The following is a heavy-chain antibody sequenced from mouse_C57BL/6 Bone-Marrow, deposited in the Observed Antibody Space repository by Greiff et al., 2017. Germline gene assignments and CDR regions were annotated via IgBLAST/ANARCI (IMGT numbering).Heavy chain of an antibody. V-gene: IGHV1-52*01. CDR3: ARGYNCSSCDY. Sequence: QVQLQQPGAELVRPGSSVKLSCKASGYTFTSYWMHWVKQRPIQGLEWIGNIDPSDSETTSNQKFKAKATLTVDKSSSPAYMQLSSMTSEDSAVYYCARGYNCSSCDYWGQGTTLTVSS. D-gene: IGHD1-1*01. J-gene: IGHJ2*01. CDR1: GYTFTSYW. CDR2: IDPSDSET.